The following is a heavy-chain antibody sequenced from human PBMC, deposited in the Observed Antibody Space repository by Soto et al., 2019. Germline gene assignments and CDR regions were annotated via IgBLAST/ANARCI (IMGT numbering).Heavy chain of an antibody. CDR2: IIPMSGRP. Sequence: QVQLVQSGAEVKTPGSSVNVSCKASGGTFNSYSIDWVRQAPGQGFEGMGGIIPMSGRPNYAQRFQGRVTFSADKYTNTVYMEVNSLTHEDTAVYYCTRRGRQSANWFDPWGQGTLVTVSS. V-gene: IGHV1-69*14. CDR3: TRRGRQSANWFDP. CDR1: GGTFNSYS. J-gene: IGHJ5*02.